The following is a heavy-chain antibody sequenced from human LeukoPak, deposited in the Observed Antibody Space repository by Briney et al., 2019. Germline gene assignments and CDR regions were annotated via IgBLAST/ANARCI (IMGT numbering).Heavy chain of an antibody. V-gene: IGHV1-18*01. CDR2: ISAYNGNT. CDR1: GGTFSSYA. CDR3: ARTDMVRGPTYYYYGMDV. D-gene: IGHD3-10*01. Sequence: ASVKVSCKASGGTFSSYAISWVRQAPGQGLEWMGWISAYNGNTNYAQKLQGRATMTTDTSTSTAYMELRSLRSDDTAVYYCARTDMVRGPTYYYYGMDVWGQGTTVTVSS. J-gene: IGHJ6*02.